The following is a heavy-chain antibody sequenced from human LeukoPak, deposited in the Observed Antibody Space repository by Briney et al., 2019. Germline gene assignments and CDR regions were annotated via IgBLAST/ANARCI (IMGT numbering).Heavy chain of an antibody. CDR1: GFTFSSYG. J-gene: IGHJ4*02. Sequence: GGTLRLSCAASGFTFSSYGMSWVRQAPGKGLEWVSAISGSGGSTYYADSVKGRFTISRDNSKNTLYLQMNSLRAEDTAVYYCAKDYSRAGSTDYWGQGTLVTVSS. CDR3: AKDYSRAGSTDY. D-gene: IGHD2-15*01. V-gene: IGHV3-23*01. CDR2: ISGSGGST.